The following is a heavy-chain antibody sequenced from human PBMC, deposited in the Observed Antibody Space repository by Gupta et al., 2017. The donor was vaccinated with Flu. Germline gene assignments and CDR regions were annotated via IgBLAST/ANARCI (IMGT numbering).Heavy chain of an antibody. Sequence: QLVESGGGLVRPGGSLRLSCFNSEISLGETYMTWVRQAPGKGLEWLAYISSGGSYTSYADAVKGRFTISRDNPRNSVYLQMNTLRAEDTAVYYCARNSPIGSYIDDWGRGTLGTVSS. CDR1: EISLGETY. D-gene: IGHD1-26*01. CDR3: ARNSPIGSYIDD. V-gene: IGHV3-11*05. CDR2: ISSGGSYT. J-gene: IGHJ4*02.